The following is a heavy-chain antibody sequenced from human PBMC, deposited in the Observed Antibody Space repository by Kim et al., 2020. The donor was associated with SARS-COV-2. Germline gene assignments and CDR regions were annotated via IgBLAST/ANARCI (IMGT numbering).Heavy chain of an antibody. CDR1: GGTFSSYA. D-gene: IGHD2-15*01. CDR3: ARSLTPQDIVVVVAAYPFDY. V-gene: IGHV1-69*13. J-gene: IGHJ4*02. CDR2: IIPIFGTA. Sequence: SVKVSCKASGGTFSSYAISWVRQAPGQGLEWMGGIIPIFGTANYAQKFQGRVTITADESTSTAYMELSSLRSEDTAVYYCARSLTPQDIVVVVAAYPFDYWGQGTLVTVSS.